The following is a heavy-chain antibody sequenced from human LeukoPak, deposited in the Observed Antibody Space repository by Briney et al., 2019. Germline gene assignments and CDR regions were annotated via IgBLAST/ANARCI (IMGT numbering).Heavy chain of an antibody. V-gene: IGHV1-69*13. Sequence: SVKVSCKASGGTFSSYAISWVRQAPRQGLEWMGGIIPIFGTANYAQKFQGRVTITADESTSTAYMELSSLRSEDTAVYYCATYTAMVTGTFDYWGQGTLVTVSS. CDR3: ATYTAMVTGTFDY. CDR1: GGTFSSYA. J-gene: IGHJ4*02. CDR2: IIPIFGTA. D-gene: IGHD5-18*01.